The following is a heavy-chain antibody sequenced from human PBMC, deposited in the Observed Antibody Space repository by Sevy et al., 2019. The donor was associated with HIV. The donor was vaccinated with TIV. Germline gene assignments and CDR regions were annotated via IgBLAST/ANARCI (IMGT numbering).Heavy chain of an antibody. V-gene: IGHV4-39*01. Sequence: SETLSLTCTVSGGSISISSYYWGWIRQPSEKGLEWIGCFYYSESTYYNPSLKSRVTISVDTSKNQFSLKLSSVTAADTAVYYCARAFRAVAGSYYFDYWGQGTLVTVSS. CDR1: GGSISISSYY. D-gene: IGHD6-19*01. CDR2: FYYSEST. J-gene: IGHJ4*02. CDR3: ARAFRAVAGSYYFDY.